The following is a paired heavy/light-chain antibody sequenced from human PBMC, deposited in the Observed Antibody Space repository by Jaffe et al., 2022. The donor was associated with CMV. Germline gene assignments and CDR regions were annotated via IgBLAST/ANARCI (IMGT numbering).Light chain of an antibody. CDR3: QQSYSTMYT. V-gene: IGKV1-39*01. J-gene: IGKJ2*01. Sequence: DIQMTQSPSSLSASVGDRVTITCRASQSISSYLNWYQQKPGKAPKLLIYAASSLQSGVPSRFSGSGSGTDFTLTISSLQPEDFATYYCQQSYSTMYTFGQGTKLEIK. CDR1: QSISSY. CDR2: AAS.
Heavy chain of an antibody. V-gene: IGHV3-49*04. CDR1: GFTFGDYA. CDR2: IRSKAYGGTT. J-gene: IGHJ6*03. CDR3: TRDQITIFGVVIRLSGYYYYMDV. D-gene: IGHD3-3*01. Sequence: EVQLVESGGGLVQPGRSLRLSCTASGFTFGDYAMSWVRQAPGKGLEWVGFIRSKAYGGTTEYAASVKGRFTISRDDSKSIAYLQMNSLKTEDTAVYYCTRDQITIFGVVIRLSGYYYYMDVWGKGTTVTVSS.